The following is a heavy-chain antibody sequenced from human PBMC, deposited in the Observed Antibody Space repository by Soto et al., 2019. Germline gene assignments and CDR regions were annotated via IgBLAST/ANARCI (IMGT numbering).Heavy chain of an antibody. V-gene: IGHV1-24*01. J-gene: IGHJ3*02. CDR3: ARDRKYCSGGSCQPVAFDI. Sequence: ASVKVSCKVSGYTLTELSMHWVRQAPGKGLEWMGGFDPEDGETIYAQKFQGRVTMTKDTSTDTAYMELSSLRSEDTAVYYCARDRKYCSGGSCQPVAFDIWGQGTMVTVSS. D-gene: IGHD2-15*01. CDR1: GYTLTELS. CDR2: FDPEDGET.